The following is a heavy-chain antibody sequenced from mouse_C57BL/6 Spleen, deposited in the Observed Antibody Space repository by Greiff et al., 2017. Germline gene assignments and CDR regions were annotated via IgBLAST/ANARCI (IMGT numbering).Heavy chain of an antibody. J-gene: IGHJ2*01. CDR1: GYTFTDYY. CDR2: IYPGSGNT. V-gene: IGHV1-76*01. Sequence: QVQLQQSGAELVRPGASVKLSCKASGYTFTDYYIDWVKQRPGQGLEWIARIYPGSGNTYYNEKFKGKATLTAEKSSSTAYMQLSSLTSEDSAVYFCERGEGYWGQGTTLTVSS. CDR3: ERGEGY.